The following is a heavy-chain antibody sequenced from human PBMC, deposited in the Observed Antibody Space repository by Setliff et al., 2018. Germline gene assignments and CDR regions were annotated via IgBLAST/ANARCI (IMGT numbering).Heavy chain of an antibody. V-gene: IGHV1-46*01. Sequence: GASVKVSCKASGYSFTSYYIHWVRQAPGQVLEWMGIINPGGGSASVVDNFQDRVTMTRDTSTSTVYLDLSSLRSEDTAVYYCARGGKAADARKGLFENWGQGTLVTVSS. CDR1: GYSFTSYY. CDR2: INPGGGSA. CDR3: ARGGKAADARKGLFEN. D-gene: IGHD6-13*01. J-gene: IGHJ4*02.